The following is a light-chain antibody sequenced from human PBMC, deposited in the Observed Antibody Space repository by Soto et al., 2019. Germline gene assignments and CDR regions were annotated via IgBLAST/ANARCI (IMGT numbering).Light chain of an antibody. Sequence: QSVLREPPTASGTTGQRVTISYSESSSNIGSNTVNWYQQLPGTAPKLLIYSNNQRPSGVPDRFSGSKSGTSASLAISGLQSEDEADYYCAAWDDSLNGYVFGTGTKVTVL. CDR2: SNN. CDR3: AAWDDSLNGYV. CDR1: SSNIGSNT. V-gene: IGLV1-44*01. J-gene: IGLJ1*01.